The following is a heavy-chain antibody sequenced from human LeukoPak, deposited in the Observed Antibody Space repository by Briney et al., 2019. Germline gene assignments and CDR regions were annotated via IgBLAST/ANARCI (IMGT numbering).Heavy chain of an antibody. CDR2: INPNSGGT. J-gene: IGHJ5*02. CDR3: AREESITIFGVVIIRGFDR. Sequence: ASVTVSCKASGYTFTGYYMHWVRQAPGQGLEWMGWINPNSGGTNYAQKFQGRVTMTRDTSISTAYMELSRLRSDDTAVYYCAREESITIFGVVIIRGFDRWGQGTLVTVSS. D-gene: IGHD3-3*01. CDR1: GYTFTGYY. V-gene: IGHV1-2*02.